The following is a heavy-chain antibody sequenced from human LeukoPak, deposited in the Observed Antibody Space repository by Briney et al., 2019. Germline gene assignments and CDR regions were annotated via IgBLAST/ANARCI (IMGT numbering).Heavy chain of an antibody. CDR2: ISAYNGNT. J-gene: IGHJ4*02. D-gene: IGHD6-13*01. V-gene: IGHV1-18*01. CDR3: ARDLERYSSSWHPEGY. Sequence: ASVKVSCKASGYTFTSYGISWVRQAPGQGLEWMGWISAYNGNTNYAQKLQGRVTMTTDTSTSTAYMELRSLRSDDTAVYYCARDLERYSSSWHPEGYWGQGTLVTVSS. CDR1: GYTFTSYG.